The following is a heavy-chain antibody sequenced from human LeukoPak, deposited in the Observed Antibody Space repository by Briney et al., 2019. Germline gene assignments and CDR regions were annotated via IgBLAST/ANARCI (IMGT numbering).Heavy chain of an antibody. CDR3: AKDYSDSRVGDVFFEY. Sequence: GGSLSLSCAASGLTFSNYAMSWFRQAPGKGLEWVSGITSGFTPHYADSVKGRFTISRDNSKNTFHLQMNSLRAEDTAVYYCAKDYSDSRVGDVFFEYWGQGTLVTVSS. CDR1: GLTFSNYA. D-gene: IGHD1-26*01. CDR2: ITSGFTP. J-gene: IGHJ4*02. V-gene: IGHV3-23*01.